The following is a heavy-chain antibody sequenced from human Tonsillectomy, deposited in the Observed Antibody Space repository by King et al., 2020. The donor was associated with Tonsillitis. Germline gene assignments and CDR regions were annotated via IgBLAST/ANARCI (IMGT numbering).Heavy chain of an antibody. CDR1: GGSFSGYY. CDR3: ARVPEGTGGGFDY. V-gene: IGHV4-34*01. J-gene: IGHJ4*02. Sequence: VQLQQWGAGLLKPSETLSLTCAVYGGSFSGYYWSWIRQPPGKGLEWIGEINHSGSTNYNPSLKSRVTISVDTSKNQFSLKLSSVTAADTAVYYCARVPEGTGGGFDYWGQGTLVTVSS. D-gene: IGHD1-1*01. CDR2: INHSGST.